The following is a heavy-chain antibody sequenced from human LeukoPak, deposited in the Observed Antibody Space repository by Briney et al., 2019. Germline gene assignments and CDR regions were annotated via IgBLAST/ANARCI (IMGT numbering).Heavy chain of an antibody. V-gene: IGHV4-31*03. CDR2: IYYSGST. D-gene: IGHD5-18*01. CDR1: GGSISSGGYY. Sequence: SETLSLTCTVSGGSISSGGYYWSWIRQHPGKGLEWIGYIYYSGSTYYNPSLKSRVTISVDTSKNQFSLKLTSVTAADTAMYYCAICLRGYAYGRIKAGFDYWGQGTLVTVSS. J-gene: IGHJ4*02. CDR3: AICLRGYAYGRIKAGFDY.